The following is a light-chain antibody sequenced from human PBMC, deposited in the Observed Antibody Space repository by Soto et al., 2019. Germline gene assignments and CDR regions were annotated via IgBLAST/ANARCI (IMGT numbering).Light chain of an antibody. CDR1: SSNIGAGYD. V-gene: IGLV1-40*01. CDR2: GNS. J-gene: IGLJ3*02. CDR3: QCYDSSLSGWV. Sequence: QSVLTQPPSVSGAPGQRVTISCTGSSSNIGAGYDVHWYQQLPGTAPKLLIYGNSNRPSGVPDRFSGSKSGTSASLAITGLQAEEEADYYYQCYDSSLSGWVFGGGTKLTVL.